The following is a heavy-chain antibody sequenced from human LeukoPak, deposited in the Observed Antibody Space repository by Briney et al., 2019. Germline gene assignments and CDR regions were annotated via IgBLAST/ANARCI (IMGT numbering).Heavy chain of an antibody. CDR1: GGAISSDY. Sequence: PSETLSLTCTVSGGAISSDYWSWIRQPPGKGLEWIGYIHYSGRTDYNPSLKSRVTISLDTYKNQFSLNLSSVTAGDTGLFFCATLRGGSSAVFDSWGEGTLVTVSS. CDR3: ATLRGGSSAVFDS. CDR2: IHYSGRT. D-gene: IGHD3-16*01. J-gene: IGHJ4*02. V-gene: IGHV4-59*08.